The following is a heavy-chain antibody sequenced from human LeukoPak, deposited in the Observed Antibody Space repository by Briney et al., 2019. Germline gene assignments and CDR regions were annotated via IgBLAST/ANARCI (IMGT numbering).Heavy chain of an antibody. Sequence: PGGSLRLSCAASRFTFSSYWMSWVRQAPGKGLEWVANIKQDGSEKYYVDSVKGRFTISRDKAKNSLYLQMNSLRVEDTAVYYCARDYKYAFDNWGQGTLVTVSS. V-gene: IGHV3-7*01. D-gene: IGHD5-24*01. CDR2: IKQDGSEK. CDR3: ARDYKYAFDN. J-gene: IGHJ4*02. CDR1: RFTFSSYW.